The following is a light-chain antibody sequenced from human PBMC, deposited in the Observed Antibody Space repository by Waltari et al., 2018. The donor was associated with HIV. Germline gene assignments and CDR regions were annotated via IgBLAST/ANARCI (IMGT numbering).Light chain of an antibody. CDR3: QQYNDWPLYS. CDR2: SAS. J-gene: IGKJ2*03. Sequence: EIVMTQSPATLSVSPGESVTLSCRASQRVSSNLAWYQQRPGQAPRLLIFSASTRAPGIPARFSGSGSGTEFTLTISSLQSEDFAVYYCQQYNDWPLYSFGQGTKLEI. CDR1: QRVSSN. V-gene: IGKV3-15*01.